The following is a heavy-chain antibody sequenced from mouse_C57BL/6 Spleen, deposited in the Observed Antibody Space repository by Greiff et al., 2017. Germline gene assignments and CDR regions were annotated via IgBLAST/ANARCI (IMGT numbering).Heavy chain of an antibody. Sequence: VQLQQPGAELVMPGASVKLSCKASGYTFTSYWMHWVKQRPGQGLEWIGEIDPSDSYTNYNQKFKGKSTLTVDKSSSTAYMQLSSLTSEDSAVYYCARCYYGSSSGDYFDYWGQGTTLTVSS. CDR2: IDPSDSYT. J-gene: IGHJ2*01. CDR3: ARCYYGSSSGDYFDY. CDR1: GYTFTSYW. D-gene: IGHD1-1*01. V-gene: IGHV1-69*01.